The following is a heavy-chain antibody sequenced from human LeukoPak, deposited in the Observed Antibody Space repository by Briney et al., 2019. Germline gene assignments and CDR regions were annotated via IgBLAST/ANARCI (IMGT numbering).Heavy chain of an antibody. V-gene: IGHV1-2*02. CDR2: INPKSGGT. CDR3: ARTSYDRGGYYYFDY. D-gene: IGHD3-22*01. J-gene: IGHJ4*02. Sequence: GASVKVSCKASGYTFTGYYIHWVRQAPGQGLEWMGWINPKSGGTNSAQRFQGRVTMTRDTSISTVYMELSRQRSDDTAVYYCARTSYDRGGYYYFDYWGQGTLVTVSS. CDR1: GYTFTGYY.